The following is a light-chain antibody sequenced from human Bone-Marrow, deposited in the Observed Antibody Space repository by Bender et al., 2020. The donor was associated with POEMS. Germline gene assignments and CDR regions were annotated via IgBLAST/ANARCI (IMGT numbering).Light chain of an antibody. CDR1: NIGSQS. CDR2: NDG. Sequence: SYVLTQPPSVSVAPGLTARITCGGDNIGSQSVHWYQQRPGQAPVLVVYNDGDRPSGIPERFSGSNSGNTATLTISRVEAGDEAAYSCQVWDSGSYHRGVFGGGTKLTVL. J-gene: IGLJ3*02. V-gene: IGLV3-21*02. CDR3: QVWDSGSYHRGV.